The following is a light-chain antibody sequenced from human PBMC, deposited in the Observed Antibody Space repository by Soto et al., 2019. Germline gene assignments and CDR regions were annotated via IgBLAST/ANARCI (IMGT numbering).Light chain of an antibody. J-gene: IGLJ1*01. Sequence: QSVLTQPASVSGSPGQSITISCTGTSSDVGGYNYVSWYQQHPVKAPKLMIYDVTNRPSGVSDRFSGSKSGNTASLTISGLQAEDEADYYCRSYAGSNWWVFGTGTKVTVL. CDR1: SSDVGGYNY. CDR3: RSYAGSNWWV. CDR2: DVT. V-gene: IGLV2-14*01.